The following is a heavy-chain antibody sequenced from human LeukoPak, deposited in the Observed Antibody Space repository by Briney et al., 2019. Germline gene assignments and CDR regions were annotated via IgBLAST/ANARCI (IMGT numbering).Heavy chain of an antibody. CDR1: GFTFSSNY. CDR2: IYSGGST. J-gene: IGHJ4*02. Sequence: GGSLRLSCAASGFTFSSNYMSWVRQAPGKGLEWVSVIYSGGSTSYADSVKGRFTISRHNSKNTLYLQMNSLRAEDTAVYYCARDGENSRFDYWGQGTLVTVSS. CDR3: ARDGENSRFDY. V-gene: IGHV3-53*04. D-gene: IGHD3-10*01.